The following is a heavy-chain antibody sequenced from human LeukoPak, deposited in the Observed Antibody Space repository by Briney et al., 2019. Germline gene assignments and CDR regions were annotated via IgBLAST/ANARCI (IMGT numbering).Heavy chain of an antibody. Sequence: PGGSLRLSCAASGFTFSSYGMHWVRQAPGKGLEWVAVIWYDGSNKYYADSVKGRFTISRDNSKNTLYLQMNSLRAEDTAVYYCARDGDSSGWSFDYWGQGTLVTVSS. CDR3: ARDGDSSGWSFDY. CDR2: IWYDGSNK. D-gene: IGHD6-19*01. J-gene: IGHJ4*02. CDR1: GFTFSSYG. V-gene: IGHV3-33*01.